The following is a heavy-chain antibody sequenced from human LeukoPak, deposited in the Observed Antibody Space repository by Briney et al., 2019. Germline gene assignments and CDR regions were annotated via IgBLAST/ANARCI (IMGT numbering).Heavy chain of an antibody. Sequence: GGSLRLSCATSGFTFSNYGMHWVRQAPGKGLEWVAVISYDGSNKYYADSVKGRFTISRVNSKNTLYLQMNSLRPEDAAVYYCANLPLWGQGTLVTVSS. V-gene: IGHV3-30*18. CDR1: GFTFSNYG. CDR2: ISYDGSNK. J-gene: IGHJ4*02. CDR3: ANLPL.